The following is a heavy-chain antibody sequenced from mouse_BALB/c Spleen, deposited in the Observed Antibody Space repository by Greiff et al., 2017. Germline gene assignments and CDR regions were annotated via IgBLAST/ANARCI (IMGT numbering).Heavy chain of an antibody. D-gene: IGHD2-10*01. CDR3: TRAYYGNHAMDY. CDR2: IYPSDSYT. J-gene: IGHJ4*01. CDR1: GYTFTSYW. Sequence: QVQLQQPGAELVRPGASVKLSCKASGYTFTSYWINWVKQRPGQGLEWIGNIYPSDSYTNYNQKFKDKATLTVDKSSSTAYMQLSSPTSEDSAVYYCTRAYYGNHAMDYWGQGTSVTVSS. V-gene: IGHV1-69*02.